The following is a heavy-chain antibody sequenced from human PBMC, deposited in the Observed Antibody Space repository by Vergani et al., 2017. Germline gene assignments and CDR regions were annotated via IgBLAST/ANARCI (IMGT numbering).Heavy chain of an antibody. Sequence: QVQLQQWGAGLLRPSETLSLTCTVSGGSISSGGYYWSWIRQHPGKGLEWIGYIYYSGSTYYNPSLKSRVTISVDTSKNQFSLKLSSVTAADTAVYYCAIGAHKYFDYWGQGTLVTVSS. CDR3: AIGAHKYFDY. CDR1: GGSISSGGYY. CDR2: IYYSGST. J-gene: IGHJ4*02. V-gene: IGHV4-31*03.